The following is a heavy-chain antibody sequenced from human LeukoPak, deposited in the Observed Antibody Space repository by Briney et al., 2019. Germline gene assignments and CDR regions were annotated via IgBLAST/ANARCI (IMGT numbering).Heavy chain of an antibody. Sequence: ASVKVSCKASGYTFTGYYMHWVRQAPGQGLEWMGWINPNSGGTNYAQKFQGRVTMTRDTSISTAYMELSRLRSDDTAVYYCAREAVADTSDFDHWGQGTLVTVAS. CDR1: GYTFTGYY. CDR3: AREAVADTSDFDH. J-gene: IGHJ4*02. CDR2: INPNSGGT. V-gene: IGHV1-2*02. D-gene: IGHD6-19*01.